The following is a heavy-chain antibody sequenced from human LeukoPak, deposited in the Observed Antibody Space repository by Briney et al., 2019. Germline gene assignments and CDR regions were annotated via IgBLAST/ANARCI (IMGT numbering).Heavy chain of an antibody. V-gene: IGHV3-49*04. CDR2: IRSQGYGGTT. CDR1: GFTFSAYS. Sequence: GGSLRLSCAASGFTFSAYSMSWVRRAPGKGLEWVGLIRSQGYGGTTQYAASVKGRFTISRDDSKSIAYLQMNSLKTEDTAVYYCTRVSRSGSYSDFWGQGTLVTVSS. CDR3: TRVSRSGSYSDF. D-gene: IGHD3-10*01. J-gene: IGHJ4*02.